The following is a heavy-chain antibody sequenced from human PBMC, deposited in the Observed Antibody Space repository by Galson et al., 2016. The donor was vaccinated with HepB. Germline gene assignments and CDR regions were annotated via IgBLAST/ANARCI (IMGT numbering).Heavy chain of an antibody. CDR3: ARALSSSGWTYWYFDL. CDR2: IKQDGSEK. V-gene: IGHV3-7*03. J-gene: IGHJ2*01. D-gene: IGHD6-19*01. CDR1: RFTFINSW. Sequence: SLRLSCAASRFTFINSWMSWVRQAPGKGLGWVANIKQDGSEKYYVDSVKGRFTISRDNAKNSLFLQMNGLRAEDTAVYYCARALSSSGWTYWYFDLWGRGTLVTVSS.